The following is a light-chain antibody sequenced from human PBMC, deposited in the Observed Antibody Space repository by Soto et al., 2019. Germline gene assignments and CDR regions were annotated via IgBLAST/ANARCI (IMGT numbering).Light chain of an antibody. CDR3: QQYNNWPPYT. CDR1: QSVSSN. Sequence: EIVMTQSPATLSVSPGERATLSCRASQSVSSNLAWYQQKPGQAPRILIYGASTRATGIPARFSGSGSGTEFTLTIRSLQSEDFALYYFQQYNNWPPYTFGQGTKLEIK. V-gene: IGKV3-15*01. CDR2: GAS. J-gene: IGKJ2*01.